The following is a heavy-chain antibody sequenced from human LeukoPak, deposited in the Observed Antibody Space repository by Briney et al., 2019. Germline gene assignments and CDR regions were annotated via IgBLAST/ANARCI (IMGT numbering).Heavy chain of an antibody. D-gene: IGHD6-19*01. CDR1: GFTFTDYS. CDR3: AKALSIAVAGFDY. V-gene: IGHV3-33*06. J-gene: IGHJ4*02. Sequence: GGSLRLSCAASGFTFTDYSMSWVRQAPGKGLEWVAVIWYDGSNKYYADSVKGRFTISRDNSKNTLYLQMNSLRAGDTAVYYCAKALSIAVAGFDYWGQGTLVTVSS. CDR2: IWYDGSNK.